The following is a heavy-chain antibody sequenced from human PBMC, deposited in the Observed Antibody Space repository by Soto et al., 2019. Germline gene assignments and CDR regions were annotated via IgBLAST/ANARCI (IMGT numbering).Heavy chain of an antibody. CDR3: AKDLSISCSGGSCYSRYYYYGMDV. Sequence: PGESLRLSCAASGFTFGSCGMHWVRQAQGKGLGWVAVISYDGSNKYYADSVKGRFTISRDNSKNTLYLQMNSLRAEGTAVYYCAKDLSISCSGGSCYSRYYYYGMDVWGQGTTVTVSS. CDR2: ISYDGSNK. V-gene: IGHV3-30*18. J-gene: IGHJ6*02. D-gene: IGHD2-15*01. CDR1: GFTFGSCG.